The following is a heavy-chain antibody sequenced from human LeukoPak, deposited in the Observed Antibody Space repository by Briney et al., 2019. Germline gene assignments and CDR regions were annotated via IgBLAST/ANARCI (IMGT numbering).Heavy chain of an antibody. V-gene: IGHV3-66*02. CDR2: IYSGGST. J-gene: IGHJ4*02. CDR1: GITVSSNY. Sequence: GGSLRLSCAASGITVSSNYMSWVRQAPGKGLEWVSVIYSGGSTYYADSVKGRVTISTDNSKNTLSLQMNSSIAEDTAVYYCARDAVDTAMFDYWGQGTLVTVSS. CDR3: ARDAVDTAMFDY. D-gene: IGHD5-18*01.